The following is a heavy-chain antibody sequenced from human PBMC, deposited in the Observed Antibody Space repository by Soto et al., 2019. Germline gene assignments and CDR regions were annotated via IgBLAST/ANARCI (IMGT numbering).Heavy chain of an antibody. D-gene: IGHD4-17*01. J-gene: IGHJ6*03. V-gene: IGHV4-59*01. CDR1: GGSISSYY. CDR3: ARDFGRIYGDYDYTDV. CDR2: IYYSGST. Sequence: ASETLSLTCTVSGGSISSYYWSWIRQPPGKGLEWIGYIYYSGSTNYNPSLKSRVTISVDTSKNQFSLKLSSVTAADTAVYYCARDFGRIYGDYDYTDVWGKGTTVTVSS.